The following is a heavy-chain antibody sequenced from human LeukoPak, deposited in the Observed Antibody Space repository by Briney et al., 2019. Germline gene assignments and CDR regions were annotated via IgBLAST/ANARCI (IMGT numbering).Heavy chain of an antibody. CDR1: GGSFSGYY. CDR3: ARDAYCGGDCYSDY. Sequence: KASETLSLTCAVYGGSFSGYYWSWIRQPPGKGLEWIREINHSGSTNYNPSLKSRVTISVDTSKNQFSLKLSSVTAADTAVYYCARDAYCGGDCYSDYWGQGTLVTVSS. D-gene: IGHD2-21*02. V-gene: IGHV4-34*01. CDR2: INHSGST. J-gene: IGHJ4*02.